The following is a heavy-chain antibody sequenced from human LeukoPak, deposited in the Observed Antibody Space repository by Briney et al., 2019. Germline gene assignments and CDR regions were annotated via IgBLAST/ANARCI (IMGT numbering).Heavy chain of an antibody. CDR2: IKTDGSRT. Sequence: GGSLRLSCAASGFPFSSHWMHWVSQAPGKGLVWVSRIKTDGSRTTYADSVKGRFTISRDNAKNTLYLQMNSLRAEDTAVYYCVREDYNDSGWYFDLWGRGTLVTVSS. V-gene: IGHV3-74*01. J-gene: IGHJ2*01. D-gene: IGHD4-17*01. CDR3: VREDYNDSGWYFDL. CDR1: GFPFSSHW.